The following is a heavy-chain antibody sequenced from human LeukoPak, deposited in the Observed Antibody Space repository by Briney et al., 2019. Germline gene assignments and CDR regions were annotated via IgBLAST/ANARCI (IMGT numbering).Heavy chain of an antibody. Sequence: GGSLRLSCAASGFTFSSYGMHWVRQAPGKGLEWVAFIRYDGSNKYYADSVKGRFTISRDNSENTLYLQMNSLRAEDTAVYYCAKLVLRYFDWLMDYWGQGTLVTVSS. CDR3: AKLVLRYFDWLMDY. CDR1: GFTFSSYG. D-gene: IGHD3-9*01. V-gene: IGHV3-30*02. J-gene: IGHJ4*02. CDR2: IRYDGSNK.